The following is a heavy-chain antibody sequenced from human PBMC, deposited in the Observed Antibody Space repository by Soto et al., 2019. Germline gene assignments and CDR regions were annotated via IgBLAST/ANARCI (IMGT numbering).Heavy chain of an antibody. CDR2: IYHSGST. CDR3: ARVAYGSGNYYGMDV. D-gene: IGHD3-10*01. V-gene: IGHV4-4*02. J-gene: IGHJ6*02. Sequence: PSQTLSLTCAVSGGSISSSNWWSWVRQPPGKGLEWIGEIYHSGSTNYNPSLKSRVTISVDKSKNQFSLKLSSVTAADTAVYYCARVAYGSGNYYGMDVWGQGTKVTVSS. CDR1: GGSISSSNW.